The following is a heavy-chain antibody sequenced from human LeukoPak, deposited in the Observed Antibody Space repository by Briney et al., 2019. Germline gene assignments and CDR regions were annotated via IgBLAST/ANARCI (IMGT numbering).Heavy chain of an antibody. CDR2: ISSSSSYI. Sequence: GGSLRLSCAASGFTFSSYSMNWVRQAPGKGLEWVSSISSSSSYIYYADSVKGRFTISRDNAKNSLHLQMNSLRAEDTAVYYCAKDVYSGYGNDAFDIWGQGTMVPVSS. CDR3: AKDVYSGYGNDAFDI. D-gene: IGHD5-12*01. CDR1: GFTFSSYS. V-gene: IGHV3-21*04. J-gene: IGHJ3*02.